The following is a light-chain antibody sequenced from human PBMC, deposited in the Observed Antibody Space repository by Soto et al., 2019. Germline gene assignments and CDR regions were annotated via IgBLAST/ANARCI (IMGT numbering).Light chain of an antibody. CDR2: AAS. CDR1: QSIGSN. Sequence: EIVMTQSPATLSVSPGGRATLSFRASQSIGSNLAWYQQTPGQAPMLLIYAASIRDTDFPAWFSGSGSGTEFTLTISGLQSDDFAVYFCQQYNNWPQWTFGHGSQVEIK. V-gene: IGKV3-15*01. CDR3: QQYNNWPQWT. J-gene: IGKJ1*01.